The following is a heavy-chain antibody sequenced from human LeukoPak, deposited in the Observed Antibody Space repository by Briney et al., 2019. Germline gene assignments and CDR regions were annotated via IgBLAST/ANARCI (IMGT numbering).Heavy chain of an antibody. Sequence: GGSLRLSCAASGFTFSSYSMNWVRQAPGKGLEWVSSISSSSSYIYYADSVKGRFTISRDNTKNSLYLQMNSLRAEDTAVYYCCLDVGTPFDIWGQGTMVTVSS. D-gene: IGHD3-9*01. CDR2: ISSSSSYI. J-gene: IGHJ3*02. V-gene: IGHV3-21*01. CDR3: CLDVGTPFDI. CDR1: GFTFSSYS.